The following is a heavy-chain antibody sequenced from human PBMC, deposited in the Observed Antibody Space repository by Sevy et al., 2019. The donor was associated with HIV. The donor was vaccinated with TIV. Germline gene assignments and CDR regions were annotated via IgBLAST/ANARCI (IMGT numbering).Heavy chain of an antibody. CDR1: GGTFSSYA. V-gene: IGHV1-69*06. CDR2: IIPIFGTA. D-gene: IGHD3-22*01. CDR3: ARWSPRYDSSGPREDAFDI. Sequence: ASVKVSCKASGGTFSSYAISWVRQAPGQGIEWMGGIIPIFGTANYAQKFQGRVTITADKSTSTAYMELSSLRSEDTAVYYCARWSPRYDSSGPREDAFDIWGQGTLVTVSS. J-gene: IGHJ3*02.